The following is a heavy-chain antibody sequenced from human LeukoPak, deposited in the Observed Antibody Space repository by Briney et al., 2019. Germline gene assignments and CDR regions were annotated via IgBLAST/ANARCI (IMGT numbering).Heavy chain of an antibody. Sequence: GGSLRLSCAASGFTFSSYGMHWVRQAPGKGLEWVAVIWYDGSNNYYADSVKGRFTISRDNSKNTLYLQMNSLRAEDTAVYYCARGDIMAGLDYWGQGTLVTVSS. V-gene: IGHV3-33*01. CDR2: IWYDGSNN. J-gene: IGHJ4*01. D-gene: IGHD6-19*01. CDR1: GFTFSSYG. CDR3: ARGDIMAGLDY.